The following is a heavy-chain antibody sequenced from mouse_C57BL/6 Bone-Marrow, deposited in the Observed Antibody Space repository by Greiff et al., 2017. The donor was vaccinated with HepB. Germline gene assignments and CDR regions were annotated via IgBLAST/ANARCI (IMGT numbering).Heavy chain of an antibody. CDR3: GRFVLYFYGHWYFDV. CDR2: IDPSDSYT. D-gene: IGHD1-1*01. J-gene: IGHJ1*03. V-gene: IGHV1-69*01. CDR1: GYTFTSYW. Sequence: VQLQQPGAELVMPGASVKLSCKASGYTFTSYWMHWVKQRPGQGLEWIGEIDPSDSYTNYNQKFKGKSTLTVDKSSSTAYMQLSSLTSEDSAVYYCGRFVLYFYGHWYFDVWGTGTTVTVSS.